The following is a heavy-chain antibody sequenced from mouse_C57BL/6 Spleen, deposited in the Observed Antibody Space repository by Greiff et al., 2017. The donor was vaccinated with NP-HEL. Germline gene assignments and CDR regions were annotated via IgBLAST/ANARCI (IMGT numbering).Heavy chain of an antibody. J-gene: IGHJ3*01. V-gene: IGHV14-4*01. CDR1: GFNIKDDY. CDR2: IDPENGDT. CDR3: TTYQGFAY. Sequence: EVKLMESGAELVRPGASVKLSCTASGFNIKDDYMHWVKQRSEQGLEWIGWIDPENGDTEYASKFQGKATITADTSSNTAYLQLSSLTSEDTAVYYCTTYQGFAYWGQGTLVTVSA.